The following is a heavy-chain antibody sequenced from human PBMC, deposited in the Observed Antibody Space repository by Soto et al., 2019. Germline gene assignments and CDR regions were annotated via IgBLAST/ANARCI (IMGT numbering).Heavy chain of an antibody. V-gene: IGHV4-34*01. D-gene: IGHD3-3*01. CDR1: GGSFSGYY. CDR3: ASDRITIFGVVPTGYYYGMDV. Sequence: QVQLQQWGAGLLKPSETLSLTCAVYGGSFSGYYWSWIRQPPGKGLEWIGEINHSGSTNYNPSLKSRVTISVDTSKNQFSLKVSSVTSADTDVYYCASDRITIFGVVPTGYYYGMDVWGKGTTVTVSS. J-gene: IGHJ6*04. CDR2: INHSGST.